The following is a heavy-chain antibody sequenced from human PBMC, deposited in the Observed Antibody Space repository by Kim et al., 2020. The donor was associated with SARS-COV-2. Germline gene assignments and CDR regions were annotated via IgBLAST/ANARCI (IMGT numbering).Heavy chain of an antibody. D-gene: IGHD4-17*01. J-gene: IGHJ6*02. CDR1: GYTFTSYG. CDR3: AGQRWGGYGDYVPPYYYYGMDV. CDR2: ISAYNGNT. V-gene: IGHV1-18*01. Sequence: ASVKVSCKASGYTFTSYGISWVRQAPGQGLEWMGWISAYNGNTNYAQKLQGRVTMTTDTSTSTAYMELRSLRSDDTAVYYCAGQRWGGYGDYVPPYYYYGMDVWGQGTTVTVSS.